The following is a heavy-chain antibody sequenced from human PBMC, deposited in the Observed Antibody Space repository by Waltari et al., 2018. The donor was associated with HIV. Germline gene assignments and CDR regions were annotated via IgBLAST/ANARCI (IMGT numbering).Heavy chain of an antibody. CDR2: IKEVINGGTT. J-gene: IGHJ5*02. Sequence: EVRLVESGGGLVGPGGSLRLFCVGSAPQFNDAWWSWVRQVPGKGLGWIAGIKEVINGGTTEYAEAVKGRFIISRDDSKKMSYLQMNNREAGDTGVYYCTSGGHWLETLGQGTLVYVSS. D-gene: IGHD1-1*01. CDR3: TSGGHWLET. CDR1: APQFNDAW. V-gene: IGHV3-15*01.